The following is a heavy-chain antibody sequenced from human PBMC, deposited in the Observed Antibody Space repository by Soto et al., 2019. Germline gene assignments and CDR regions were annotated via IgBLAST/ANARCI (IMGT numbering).Heavy chain of an antibody. D-gene: IGHD7-27*01. J-gene: IGHJ4*02. CDR1: GYTFSSYA. CDR3: ARDTGDGTFDF. V-gene: IGHV1-3*01. CDR2: INAGYGNT. Sequence: VKVSCKASGYTFSSYAMHWARQAPGQRLEWMGWINAGYGNTKSSQKFQDRVTISRDTSASTAYMELTSLRSEDTAVYYCARDTGDGTFDFWGQGTLVTVSS.